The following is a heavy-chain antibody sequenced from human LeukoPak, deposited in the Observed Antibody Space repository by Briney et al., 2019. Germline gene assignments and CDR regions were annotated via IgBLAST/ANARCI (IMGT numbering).Heavy chain of an antibody. CDR3: ASQYSSSWYHY. D-gene: IGHD6-13*01. J-gene: IGHJ4*02. V-gene: IGHV4-59*01. Sequence: PSETLSLTCTVSGGSISSYYWSWIRQPPGKGLEWIGYIYYSGTTNYNPSLKSRVTISVDTSKNQFSLKLSSVTAADTAVYYCASQYSSSWYHYWGQGTLVTVSS. CDR2: IYYSGTT. CDR1: GGSISSYY.